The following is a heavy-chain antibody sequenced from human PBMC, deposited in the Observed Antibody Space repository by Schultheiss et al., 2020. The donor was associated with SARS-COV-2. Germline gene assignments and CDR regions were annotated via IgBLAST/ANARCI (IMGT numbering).Heavy chain of an antibody. CDR3: VRTIVSGTRGAFDI. Sequence: SETLSLTCTVSGVSISTSSYNWGWIRQPPGKGLEWIGYIYYSGSTYYNPSLKSRVTISVDTSKNQFTLKLSSVTAADTAIYYCVRTIVSGTRGAFDIWGQGTMVTVSS. J-gene: IGHJ3*02. CDR1: GVSISTSSYN. CDR2: IYYSGST. D-gene: IGHD6-19*01. V-gene: IGHV4-39*06.